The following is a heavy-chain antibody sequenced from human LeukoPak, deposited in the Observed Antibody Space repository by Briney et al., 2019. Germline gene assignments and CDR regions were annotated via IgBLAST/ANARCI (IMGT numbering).Heavy chain of an antibody. CDR2: IDYSGST. V-gene: IGHV4-31*03. D-gene: IGHD3-22*01. CDR3: AADASGYRIFNY. CDR1: GGSISRGGYC. Sequence: PSETLSLTCTVSGGSISRGGYCWSWIRQHPGKGLEWIGYIDYSGSTFYNPSLKSRLTMSIDTSKNQFSLKLSSVTAAGTAVYYCAADASGYRIFNYWGQGTLVAVSS. J-gene: IGHJ4*02.